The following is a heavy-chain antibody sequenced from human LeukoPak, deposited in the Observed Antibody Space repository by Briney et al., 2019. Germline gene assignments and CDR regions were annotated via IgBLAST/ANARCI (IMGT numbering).Heavy chain of an antibody. J-gene: IGHJ4*02. CDR1: GYTFTSYG. V-gene: IGHV1-18*01. Sequence: GASVKVSCKASGYTFTSYGISWVRQAPGQGLEWMGWISAYNGNTNYAQKLQGRVTMTTDTSTSTAYMELRSLRSDDTAVYYCARSSRYSSSVWRDYWGQGTLVTVSS. D-gene: IGHD6-6*01. CDR2: ISAYNGNT. CDR3: ARSSRYSSSVWRDY.